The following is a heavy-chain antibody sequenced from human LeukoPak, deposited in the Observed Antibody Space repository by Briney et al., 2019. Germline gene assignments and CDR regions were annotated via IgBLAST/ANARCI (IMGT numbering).Heavy chain of an antibody. J-gene: IGHJ6*02. V-gene: IGHV4-59*01. CDR3: ARRAGGDYDYVMDV. CDR1: GGSISSYY. D-gene: IGHD3-10*01. Sequence: PSETLSLTCTVSGGSISSYYWSWIRQPPGKGLEWIGYISNSGSAYYNPSLESRVTISVDTSKNQFSLKLNSVTAADTAVYYCARRAGGDYDYVMDVWGQGTTVTVSS. CDR2: ISNSGSA.